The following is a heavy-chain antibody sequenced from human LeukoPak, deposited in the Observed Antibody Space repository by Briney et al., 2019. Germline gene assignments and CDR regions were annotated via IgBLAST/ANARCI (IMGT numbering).Heavy chain of an antibody. V-gene: IGHV3-30-3*01. J-gene: IGHJ4*02. D-gene: IGHD3-22*01. CDR3: ARSRGATGYYWVDY. CDR1: GFTFRNYG. Sequence: GGSLSLFCAASGFTFRNYGMHWVRQPPGKGLEWVAVISTDGNTKYYADSVRGRFTISRDNSKNTLYLQLNSLRPEDTAVYQCARSRGATGYYWVDYWGQGTLVTVSS. CDR2: ISTDGNTK.